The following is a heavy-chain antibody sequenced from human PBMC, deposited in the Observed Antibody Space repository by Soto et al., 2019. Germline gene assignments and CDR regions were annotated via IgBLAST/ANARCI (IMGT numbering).Heavy chain of an antibody. CDR2: IYHSGST. CDR1: GGSFSGYY. V-gene: IGHV4-34*01. D-gene: IGHD3-3*01. Sequence: SETLSLTCAVYGGSFSGYYWSWIRQPPGKGLEWIGEIYHSGSTNYNPSLKCCVTISVDTSMNHFSLKLSSVTAADTAVYYCARDRQVGDFWSGYWDYYYYGMDVWGQGTTVTVSS. J-gene: IGHJ6*02. CDR3: ARDRQVGDFWSGYWDYYYYGMDV.